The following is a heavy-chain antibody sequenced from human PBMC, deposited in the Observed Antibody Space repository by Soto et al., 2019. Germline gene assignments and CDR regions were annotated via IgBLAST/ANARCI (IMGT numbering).Heavy chain of an antibody. Sequence: QVQVQESGPGLVKPSQTLSLKCSVSGGSIGSRDYYWSWIRQHPEKGLEWIGSIYYNGNTDYNPSLGGRPTKSLDTSVNEFSLKLTSVAAADTAVYYCARDKGGAALKGSGMDVWGQGTTVTVS. D-gene: IGHD3-10*01. J-gene: IGHJ6*02. CDR2: IYYNGNT. V-gene: IGHV4-31*02. CDR1: GGSIGSRDYY. CDR3: ARDKGGAALKGSGMDV.